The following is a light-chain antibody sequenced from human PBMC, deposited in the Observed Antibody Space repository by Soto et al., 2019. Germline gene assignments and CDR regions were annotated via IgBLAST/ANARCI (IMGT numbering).Light chain of an antibody. CDR1: QGINNF. Sequence: DIQMTQSPSSLSASVGDTVTITCWASQGINNFLAWFQQKPGKAPKSLIYGASSLQSGVPSKFSGSGSDTGFTLTISSLQPEDSATYFCQQYHSYPVTFGGGTKVEIK. J-gene: IGKJ4*01. CDR3: QQYHSYPVT. CDR2: GAS. V-gene: IGKV1-16*02.